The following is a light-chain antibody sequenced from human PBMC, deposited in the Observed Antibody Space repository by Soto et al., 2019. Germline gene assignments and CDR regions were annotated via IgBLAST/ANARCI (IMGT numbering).Light chain of an antibody. J-gene: IGLJ1*01. CDR1: TSDVGGYDY. V-gene: IGLV2-14*01. CDR2: DVS. Sequence: QSVLTQPASVSGSPGQSITVSCTGTTSDVGGYDYVAWYQQHPGKAPKLMIYDVSSRPSGVSNRFSGSKSGNTASLTISGLQAEGQADFYLSLYLSSCTPSGVXGTGTKVPVL. CDR3: SLYLSSCTPSGV.